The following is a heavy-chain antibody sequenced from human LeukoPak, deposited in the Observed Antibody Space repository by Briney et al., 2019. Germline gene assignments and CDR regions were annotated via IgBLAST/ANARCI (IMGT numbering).Heavy chain of an antibody. J-gene: IGHJ4*02. V-gene: IGHV3-23*01. CDR2: ISGSGGST. CDR3: AKVGRYCSGGSCDYLDY. Sequence: GGSLRLSCAASGFTFSSYAMSWVRQAPGKELEWVSAISGSGGSTYYADSVKGRFTISRDNSKNTLYLQMNSLRAEDTAVYYCAKVGRYCSGGSCDYLDYWGQGTLVTVSS. CDR1: GFTFSSYA. D-gene: IGHD2-15*01.